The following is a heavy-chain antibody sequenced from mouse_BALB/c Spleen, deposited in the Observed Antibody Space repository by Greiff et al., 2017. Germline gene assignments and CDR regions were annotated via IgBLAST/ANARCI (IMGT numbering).Heavy chain of an antibody. J-gene: IGHJ4*01. Sequence: EVQVVESGGGLVKPGGSLKLSCAASGFTFSSYAMSWVRQSPEKRLEWVAEISSGGSYTYYPDTVTGRFTISRDNAKNTLYLEMSSLRSEDTAMYYCARYDYDVGGVYAMDYWGQGTSVTVSS. CDR2: ISSGGSYT. V-gene: IGHV5-9-4*01. D-gene: IGHD2-4*01. CDR3: ARYDYDVGGVYAMDY. CDR1: GFTFSSYA.